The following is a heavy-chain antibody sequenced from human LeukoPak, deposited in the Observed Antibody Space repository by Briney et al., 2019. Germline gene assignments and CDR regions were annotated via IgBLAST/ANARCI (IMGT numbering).Heavy chain of an antibody. CDR2: IYYSGST. CDR1: GGSISSYY. V-gene: IGHV4-59*01. CDR3: ARVARWFGELINAFDI. J-gene: IGHJ3*02. Sequence: SETLSLTCTVSGGSISSYYWSWIRQPPGKGLEWIGYIYYSGSTNYNPSLKSRVTISVDTSKNQFSLKLSSVTAADTAVYYCARVARWFGELINAFDIWGQGTLVTVSS. D-gene: IGHD3-10*01.